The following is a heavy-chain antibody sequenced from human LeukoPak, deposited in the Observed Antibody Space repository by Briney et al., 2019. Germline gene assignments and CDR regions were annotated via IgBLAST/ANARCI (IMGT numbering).Heavy chain of an antibody. CDR1: GFTFSSYW. D-gene: IGHD6-6*01. V-gene: IGHV3-74*01. Sequence: GGSLRLSCAASGFTFSSYWMHWVRQAPGKGLVWVSRINSDGSSTSYADSVKGRLTNSRDNAKNTLYLQMNSLRAEDTAVYYCARDSSSYNWFDPWGQGTLVTVSS. CDR2: INSDGSST. J-gene: IGHJ5*02. CDR3: ARDSSSYNWFDP.